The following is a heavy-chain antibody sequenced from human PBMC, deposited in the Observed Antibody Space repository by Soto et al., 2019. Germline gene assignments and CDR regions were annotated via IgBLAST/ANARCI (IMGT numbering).Heavy chain of an antibody. Sequence: QLQLVESGGGVVQPEKSLRLSCEASGFTFSAFGMHWVRQAPGKGLEWVAGFSYDGHTKYYANPVKGRFSXSSDXSRXXXXXXXXSXRAEDTAMYYCTREWSAVTGTPFDLWGQGTMXXVSS. D-gene: IGHD6-19*01. CDR3: TREWSAVTGTPFDL. J-gene: IGHJ3*01. CDR2: FSYDGHTK. CDR1: GFTFSAFG. V-gene: IGHV3-30*03.